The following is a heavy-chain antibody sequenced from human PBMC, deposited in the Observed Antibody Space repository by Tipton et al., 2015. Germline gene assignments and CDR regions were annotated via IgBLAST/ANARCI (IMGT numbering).Heavy chain of an antibody. CDR1: GGSISSYY. CDR3: AREPGNSSDWNVDY. V-gene: IGHV4-59*01. D-gene: IGHD6-19*01. CDR2: IDDSGTT. Sequence: TLSLTCTVSGGSISSYYWNWIRLSPGKGLEWIGYIDDSGTTNYNPSLKSRVCMSVDTAKNQFFLKLHSMSAADAARYYCAREPGNSSDWNVDYWGQGILVTVSS. J-gene: IGHJ4*02.